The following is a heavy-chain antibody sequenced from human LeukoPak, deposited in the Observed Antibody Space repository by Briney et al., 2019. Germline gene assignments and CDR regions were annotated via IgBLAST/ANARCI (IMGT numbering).Heavy chain of an antibody. J-gene: IGHJ5*02. Sequence: VASVKVSCKASGYTFTSYAMNWVRQAPGQGLEWMGGIIPIFGTANYAQKFQGRVTITADESTSTAYMELSSLRSEDTAVYYCARYCSSTSCYDWFDPWGQGTLVTVSS. CDR3: ARYCSSTSCYDWFDP. CDR1: GYTFTSYA. CDR2: IIPIFGTA. D-gene: IGHD2-2*01. V-gene: IGHV1-69*13.